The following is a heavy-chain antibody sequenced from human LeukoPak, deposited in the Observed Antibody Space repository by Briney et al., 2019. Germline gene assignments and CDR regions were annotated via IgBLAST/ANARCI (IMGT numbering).Heavy chain of an antibody. CDR1: GGSISSYY. CDR2: IYTSGST. J-gene: IGHJ5*02. Sequence: SETLSLTCTVSGGSISSYYWSWIRQPPGKGLEWIGYIYTSGSTNYNPSLKSRVTISVDTSKNQFSLKLSSVTAADTAVYYCARQISSSWYGWWFDPWGQGTLVTVSS. V-gene: IGHV4-4*09. D-gene: IGHD6-13*01. CDR3: ARQISSSWYGWWFDP.